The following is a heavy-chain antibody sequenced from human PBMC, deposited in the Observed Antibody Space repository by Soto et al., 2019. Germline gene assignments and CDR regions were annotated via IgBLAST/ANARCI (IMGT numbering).Heavy chain of an antibody. J-gene: IGHJ4*02. CDR2: IHPSGRT. V-gene: IGHV4-61*08. CDR3: ARLPDINGWPFDY. CDR1: GASVSSDAYY. D-gene: IGHD3-9*01. Sequence: SETLSLTCIVSGASVSSDAYYWTWIRQSPGKGLEWIGYIHPSGRTNYNPSLKSRVTISLDTSKNQVSLRVTSVTAADTAVFYCARLPDINGWPFDYRGQGTLVTVSS.